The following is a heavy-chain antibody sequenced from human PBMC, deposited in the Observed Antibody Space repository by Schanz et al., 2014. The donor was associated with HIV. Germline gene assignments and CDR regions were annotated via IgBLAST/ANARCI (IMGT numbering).Heavy chain of an antibody. D-gene: IGHD6-19*01. CDR1: GYTFTSYD. J-gene: IGHJ3*02. CDR3: ARGLGDSSPSEPFDI. V-gene: IGHV1-18*01. CDR2: ISAYKGNT. Sequence: QVQLVQSGAEVKKPGASVKVSCKASGYTFTSYDINWVRQAPGQGLEWMGWISAYKGNTNYAQKLQGRVTMTTDTSTNTAYMELRRLRSEDTAVYYCARGLGDSSPSEPFDIWGQGTKVTVSS.